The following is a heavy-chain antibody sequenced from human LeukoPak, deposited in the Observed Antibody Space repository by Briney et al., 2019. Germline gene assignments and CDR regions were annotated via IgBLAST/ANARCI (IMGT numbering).Heavy chain of an antibody. J-gene: IGHJ4*02. CDR2: IIPIFGTA. V-gene: IGHV1-69*13. Sequence: SVKVSCKASGYTFTSYSMSWVRQAPGQGLEWMGGIIPIFGTANYAQKYQGRVTITADESTSTAYMELSSLRSEDTAVYYCARGRAMTRSSGYYFDYWGQGTLVTVSS. CDR3: ARGRAMTRSSGYYFDY. D-gene: IGHD5-18*01. CDR1: GYTFTSYS.